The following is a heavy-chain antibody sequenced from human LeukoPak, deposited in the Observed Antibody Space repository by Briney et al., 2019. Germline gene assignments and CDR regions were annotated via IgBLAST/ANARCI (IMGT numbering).Heavy chain of an antibody. Sequence: GGSLRLSCAASGFTFSSYEMNWVRQAPGKGLEWISYISSSGSTMYYADSVKGRFTISRDNAKNSLYLQMNSLRAEDTAMYYCASSSWYALDYWGQETLVTVSS. D-gene: IGHD6-13*01. CDR1: GFTFSSYE. CDR3: ASSSWYALDY. V-gene: IGHV3-48*03. J-gene: IGHJ4*02. CDR2: ISSSGSTM.